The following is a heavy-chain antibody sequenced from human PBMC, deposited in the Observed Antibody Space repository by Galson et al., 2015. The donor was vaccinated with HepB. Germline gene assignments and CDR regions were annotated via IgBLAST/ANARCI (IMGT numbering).Heavy chain of an antibody. D-gene: IGHD5-24*01. CDR1: GGTFSSYT. J-gene: IGHJ4*02. Sequence: SVKVSCRASGGTFSSYTISWVQQAPGQGLEWMGRIIPILGIANYAQKFQGRVTITADKSTSTAYMELSSLRSEDTAVYYCARDGGWLQPFDYWGQGTLVTVSS. CDR3: ARDGGWLQPFDY. CDR2: IIPILGIA. V-gene: IGHV1-69*04.